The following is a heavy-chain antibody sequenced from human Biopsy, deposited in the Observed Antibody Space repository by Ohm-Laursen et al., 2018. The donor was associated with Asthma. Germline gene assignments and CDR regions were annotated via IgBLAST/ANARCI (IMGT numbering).Heavy chain of an antibody. CDR3: ARGDSSGWSHYYFDY. J-gene: IGHJ4*02. V-gene: IGHV3-53*01. CDR2: IYSGGTS. D-gene: IGHD6-19*01. CDR1: GFTVSRDH. Sequence: SLRLSCAASGFTVSRDHMFWVRQAPRKGLEWVSVIYSGGTSHTADSVRGRLTISRDFSKNTLHLQMHSLRVEDTAVYYCARGDSSGWSHYYFDYWGQGTLVTVSS.